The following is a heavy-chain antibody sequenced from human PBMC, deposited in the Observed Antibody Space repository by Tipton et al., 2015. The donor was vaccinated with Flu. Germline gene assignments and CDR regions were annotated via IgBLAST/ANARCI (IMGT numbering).Heavy chain of an antibody. CDR2: IYNGGSP. V-gene: IGHV4-31*03. J-gene: IGHJ4*02. CDR1: GASISSNGYY. Sequence: TLSLTCTVSGASISSNGYYWTWIRQHPGEGLEWIGYIYNGGSPAYSSSLKRRVTISIDTSKNQFSLNLRSVTAADTAVYYCARVGWQQPSPYYWGQGTLVTVSS. D-gene: IGHD6-13*01. CDR3: ARVGWQQPSPYY.